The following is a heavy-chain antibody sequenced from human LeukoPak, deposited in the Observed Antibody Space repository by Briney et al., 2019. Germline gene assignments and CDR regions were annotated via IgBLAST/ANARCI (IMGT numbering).Heavy chain of an antibody. CDR2: INSDGSST. V-gene: IGHV3-74*01. D-gene: IGHD2-15*01. CDR3: ARVVQNYYYYMDV. CDR1: GFTFSSYW. Sequence: GGSLRLSCAASGFTFSSYWMHWVRQAPGKGQVWVSRINSDGSSTSYADSVKGRFTISRDNAKNTLYLQMNSLRAEDTAVYYCARVVQNYYYYMDVWGKGTTVTVSS. J-gene: IGHJ6*03.